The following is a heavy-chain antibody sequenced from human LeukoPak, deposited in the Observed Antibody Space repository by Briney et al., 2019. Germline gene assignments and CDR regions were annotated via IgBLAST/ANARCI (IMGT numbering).Heavy chain of an antibody. CDR1: SYTFTSYC. V-gene: IGHV1-18*01. CDR2: ISAYNGNT. J-gene: IGHJ4*02. D-gene: IGHD3-22*01. Sequence: EASVTVSSKASSYTFTSYCISWVRQAPGQRLHRMGRISAYNGNTNYAQKLQGRVTMTTDISTSTAYMELRSLRAEAERVFYCANACVGTHYYDVRGYGDWGTGTMVTVFS. CDR3: ANACVGTHYYDVRGYGD.